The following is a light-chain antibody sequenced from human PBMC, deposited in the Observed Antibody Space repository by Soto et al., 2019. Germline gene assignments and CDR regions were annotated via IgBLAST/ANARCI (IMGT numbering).Light chain of an antibody. CDR3: QQYVTSSPRT. J-gene: IGKJ1*01. CDR1: HTISSSY. V-gene: IGKV3-20*01. Sequence: IVFTQPPSTVSLSAAAGSPLSCRAIHTISSSYLAWYQQKPGQAPRLLMYGISRRATGIPDRFSGSGSGTDFTLTITRLEPEDFAVYYCQQYVTSSPRTFGQGTKVDI. CDR2: GIS.